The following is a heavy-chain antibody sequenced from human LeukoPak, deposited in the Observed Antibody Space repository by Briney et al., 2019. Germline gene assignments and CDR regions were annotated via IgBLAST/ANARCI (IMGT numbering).Heavy chain of an antibody. CDR2: MNPNSGNT. J-gene: IGHJ1*01. CDR3: ARGYYYDSSGYSNFQH. Sequence: ASVKVSCKASGYTFTSYDINWVRQATGQGLEWMGWMNPNSGNTGYAQKFQGRVTMTRNTSISKAYMELSSLRSEDTAVYYCARGYYYDSSGYSNFQHWGQGTLVTVSS. D-gene: IGHD3-22*01. V-gene: IGHV1-8*01. CDR1: GYTFTSYD.